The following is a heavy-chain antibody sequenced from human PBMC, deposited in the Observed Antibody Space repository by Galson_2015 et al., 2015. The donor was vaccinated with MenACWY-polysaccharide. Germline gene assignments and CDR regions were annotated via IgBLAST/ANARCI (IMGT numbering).Heavy chain of an antibody. CDR1: GFTFSSYA. V-gene: IGHV3-74*01. J-gene: IGHJ3*01. D-gene: IGHD2-21*02. CDR3: ARDPHCGAGCSIHDAFDV. Sequence: SLRLSCAASGFTFSSYAMSWVRQAPGKGPEWVSRINTDGSSTSYADSVKGRFTVSRDNAKNTVYLQMNSLRAEDTAVYYCARDPHCGAGCSIHDAFDVWGQGTKVTVSS. CDR2: INTDGSST.